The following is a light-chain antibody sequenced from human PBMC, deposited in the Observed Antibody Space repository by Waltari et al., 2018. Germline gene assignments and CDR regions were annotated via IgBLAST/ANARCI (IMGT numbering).Light chain of an antibody. J-gene: IGLJ3*02. CDR3: SSYGGSNNLV. Sequence: QSALTQPPSASGSPGQSVTISCTGTSRDVGGCNYVSWYQQHPGKAPTVMIYEVSKRPSGVPDRCSGSKSGNTASLTVSGVQAEDEADYYCSSYGGSNNLVFGGGTKLTVL. V-gene: IGLV2-8*01. CDR2: EVS. CDR1: SRDVGGCNY.